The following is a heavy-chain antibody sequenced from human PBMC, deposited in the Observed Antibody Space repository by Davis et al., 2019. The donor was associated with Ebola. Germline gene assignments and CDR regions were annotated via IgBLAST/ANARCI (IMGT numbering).Heavy chain of an antibody. CDR3: AAEAGTSGRCGWFDP. V-gene: IGHV3-23*01. CDR2: ISAGGTAP. J-gene: IGHJ5*02. CDR1: EFTFSNYG. Sequence: GESLKISCAASEFTFSNYGMTWVRQAPGKGLEWVSSISAGGTAPYYADSVKGRFTISRDNSKNTLSLQMNSLTTEDTAVYYCAAEAGTSGRCGWFDPWGQGTLVTVSS. D-gene: IGHD6-19*01.